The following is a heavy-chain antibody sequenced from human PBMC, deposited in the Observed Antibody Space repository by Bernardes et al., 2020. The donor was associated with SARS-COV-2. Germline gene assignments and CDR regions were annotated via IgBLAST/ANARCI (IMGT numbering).Heavy chain of an antibody. CDR3: AREGEYSIVRGYYYGMDV. D-gene: IGHD6-6*01. CDR2: ISSSGSTI. CDR1: GFTFSSYE. V-gene: IGHV3-48*03. J-gene: IGHJ6*02. Sequence: GGSLRLSCAASGFTFSSYEMNWVRQAPGKGLEWVSYISSSGSTIYYADSVKGRFTISRDNAKNSLYLQMNSLRAEDTAVYYCAREGEYSIVRGYYYGMDVWGQGTTVTVSS.